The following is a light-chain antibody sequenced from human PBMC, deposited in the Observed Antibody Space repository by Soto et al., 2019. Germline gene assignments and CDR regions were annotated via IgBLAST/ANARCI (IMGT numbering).Light chain of an antibody. CDR1: QSVDIN. V-gene: IGKV3-15*01. CDR2: GAS. Sequence: EIVLTQSPATLSVSPGDRVTLSCRASQSVDINLAWYQQRPGQAPRLLVYGASTKATDMPGRFSGRGSGTEFTLTINNLQSEDFAVYYCQQYDNWPPWKCGQGTKVDIK. CDR3: QQYDNWPPWK. J-gene: IGKJ1*01.